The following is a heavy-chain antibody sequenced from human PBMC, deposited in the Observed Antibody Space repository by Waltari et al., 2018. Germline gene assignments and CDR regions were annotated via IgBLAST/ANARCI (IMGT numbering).Heavy chain of an antibody. V-gene: IGHV3-7*01. J-gene: IGHJ4*02. CDR1: GVPLRSLW. Sequence: EAQLVESGGGLAHPGGSWSLSCVAPGVPLRSLWTTWVRQAPGKGLEVVATMNKDGSERYYVDSVRGRFIISKDDAKNSLSLEMNILAVEDTAIYYCARDSPDKHWKFFGNDHWGQGTLVNVSP. D-gene: IGHD1-1*01. CDR3: ARDSPDKHWKFFGNDH. CDR2: MNKDGSER.